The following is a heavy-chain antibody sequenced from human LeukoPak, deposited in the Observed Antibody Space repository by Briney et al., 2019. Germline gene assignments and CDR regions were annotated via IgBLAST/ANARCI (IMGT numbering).Heavy chain of an antibody. D-gene: IGHD3-9*01. Sequence: GGSLRLSCVASGFSFTSSWMTWVSQAPGKGLEWVANIAGDESQKRYMDSVKGRFTISRDNAKNSLYLQLNSLRAEDTAVYYCAKQRLAYFDYWGQGTLVTVSS. CDR2: IAGDESQK. V-gene: IGHV3-7*03. CDR3: AKQRLAYFDY. CDR1: GFSFTSSW. J-gene: IGHJ4*02.